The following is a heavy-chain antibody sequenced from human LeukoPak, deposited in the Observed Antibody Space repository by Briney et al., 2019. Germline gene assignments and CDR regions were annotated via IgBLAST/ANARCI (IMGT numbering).Heavy chain of an antibody. CDR3: ARGLGPGNWFDP. V-gene: IGHV4-38-2*02. J-gene: IGHJ5*02. CDR1: GYSISSGYY. CDR2: IYHSGST. Sequence: MTSETLSLTCTVSGYSISSGYYWGWIRQPPGKGLEWMGSIYHSGSTFYNPSLKSRVTISVDTSKNQFSLKLSSVTAADTAMFYCARGLGPGNWFDPWGQGTLVTVSS. D-gene: IGHD3-10*01.